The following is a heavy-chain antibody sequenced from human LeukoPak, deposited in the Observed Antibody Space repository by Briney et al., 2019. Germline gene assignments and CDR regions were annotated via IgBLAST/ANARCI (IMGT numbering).Heavy chain of an antibody. D-gene: IGHD2-15*01. CDR3: ARQRSSGDFDY. Sequence: SETLSLTCTVSGGSISSSSYYWGWIRQPPGKGLEWIGSIYYSGSTYYNPSLKSRVTISVDTSKNQFSLKLSSVTAADTAVYYCARQRSSGDFDYWGQGTLVTVSS. CDR1: GGSISSSSYY. V-gene: IGHV4-39*01. J-gene: IGHJ4*02. CDR2: IYYSGST.